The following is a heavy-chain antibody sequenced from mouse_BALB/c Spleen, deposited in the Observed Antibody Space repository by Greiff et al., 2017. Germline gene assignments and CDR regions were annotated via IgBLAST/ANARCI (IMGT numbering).Heavy chain of an antibody. CDR1: GFTFSSFG. Sequence: DVMLVESGGGLVQPGGSRKLSCAASGFTFSSFGMHWVRQAPEKGLEWVAYISSGSSTIYYADTVKGRFTISRDNPKNTLFLQMTSLRSEDTAMYYCARDLDYYGTPDYWGQGTTLTVSS. CDR2: ISSGSSTI. CDR3: ARDLDYYGTPDY. D-gene: IGHD1-1*01. V-gene: IGHV5-17*02. J-gene: IGHJ2*01.